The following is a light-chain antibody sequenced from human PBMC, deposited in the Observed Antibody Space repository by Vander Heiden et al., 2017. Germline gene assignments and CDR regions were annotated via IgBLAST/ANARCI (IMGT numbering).Light chain of an antibody. J-gene: IGLJ2*01. CDR1: KLGDKY. CDR2: QDN. CDR3: QAWDSSTVV. Sequence: SDELTQPPSLSVSPGQTASITCSADKLGDKYACWYQQKPGQSPVLVIYQDNKRPSGITERFSGSNSGNTATLTIRGIQAMDEADYYCQAWDSSTVVFGGGTKLTVL. V-gene: IGLV3-1*01.